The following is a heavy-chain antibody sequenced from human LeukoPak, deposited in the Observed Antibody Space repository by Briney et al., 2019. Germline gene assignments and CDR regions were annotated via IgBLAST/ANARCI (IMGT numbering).Heavy chain of an antibody. CDR2: IYYSGST. CDR1: GGSISSYY. Sequence: PLETLSLSCTVSGGSISSYYWSWIRQPPGKGLEWIGYIYYSGSTNYNPSLKSRVTISVDTSKNQFSLKLSSVTAADTAVYYCARVDPDDDILTGWGQGTLVTVSS. CDR3: ARVDPDDDILTG. D-gene: IGHD3-9*01. J-gene: IGHJ4*02. V-gene: IGHV4-59*01.